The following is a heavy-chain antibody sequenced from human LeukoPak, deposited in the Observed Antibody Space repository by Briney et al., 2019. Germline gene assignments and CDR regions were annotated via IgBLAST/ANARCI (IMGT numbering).Heavy chain of an antibody. V-gene: IGHV3-21*01. D-gene: IGHD6-19*01. Sequence: PGGSLRLSCAASGFTFSSYNMNWVRQAPGKGLEWVASISGSSSYIYTADSLKGRFAISRDNAKNTLYLQMNSLRAEDTAVYYCAKGIAGAAVAGTRWGQGTLVTVSS. CDR3: AKGIAGAAVAGTR. CDR2: ISGSSSYI. J-gene: IGHJ4*02. CDR1: GFTFSSYN.